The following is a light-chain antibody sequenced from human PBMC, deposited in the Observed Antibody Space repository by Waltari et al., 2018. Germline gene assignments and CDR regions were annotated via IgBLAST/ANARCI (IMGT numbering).Light chain of an antibody. CDR3: QQRRNWPLT. CDR1: QSVHMY. V-gene: IGKV3-11*01. CDR2: DTS. Sequence: EIVLTQSPATLSLSPGERATLSCRASQSVHMYLAWYQQRPGQAPRLLIYDTSNRATDIPARFSGSGSETDFSLTISSLEPEDFAVYYCQQRRNWPLTFGGGTKVEIK. J-gene: IGKJ4*01.